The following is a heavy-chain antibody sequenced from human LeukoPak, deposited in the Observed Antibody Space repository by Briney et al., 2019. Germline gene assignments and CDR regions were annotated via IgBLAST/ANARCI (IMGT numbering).Heavy chain of an antibody. CDR2: ISYDGSNK. CDR3: ARGYCSGGSCHPKLYYFDY. CDR1: GFTFSSYA. V-gene: IGHV3-30-3*01. Sequence: GGSLRLSCAASGFTFSSYAMHWVRQAPGKGLEWVAVISYDGSNKYYADSVKGRFTISRDNSKNTLYLQMNSLRAEDTAVYYCARGYCSGGSCHPKLYYFDYWGQGTLVTVSS. J-gene: IGHJ4*02. D-gene: IGHD2-15*01.